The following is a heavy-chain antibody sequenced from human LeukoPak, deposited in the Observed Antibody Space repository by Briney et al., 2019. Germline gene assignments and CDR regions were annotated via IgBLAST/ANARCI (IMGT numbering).Heavy chain of an antibody. CDR1: GGSVSSSDYY. V-gene: IGHV4-39*01. Sequence: SETLSLTCTVSGGSVSSSDYYWASIRQPPGEGLQWVGSVYYSGTTYYNPSLKSRLTISVDASKNQFSLKLSYVTAADTAVYYCVRLVSAAGSFDYWGPGTLVTVSS. D-gene: IGHD3-10*01. CDR2: VYYSGTT. J-gene: IGHJ4*02. CDR3: VRLVSAAGSFDY.